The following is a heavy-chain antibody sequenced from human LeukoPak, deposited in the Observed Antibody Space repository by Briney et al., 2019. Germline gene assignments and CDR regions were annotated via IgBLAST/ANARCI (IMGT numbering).Heavy chain of an antibody. CDR2: VYYSGTT. V-gene: IGHV4-39*07. CDR1: GGSIGTSHYY. CDR3: ARGTLYRGWSYYLDF. D-gene: IGHD6-19*01. J-gene: IGHJ4*02. Sequence: NTSETLSLTCTVSGGSIGTSHYYWGWLRQPPGKALEWIGSVYYSGTTSYNPSLKSRVTISVDMSKNHFSLRLRSVTAADTAMYHCARGTLYRGWSYYLDFWGQGSQVTVSS.